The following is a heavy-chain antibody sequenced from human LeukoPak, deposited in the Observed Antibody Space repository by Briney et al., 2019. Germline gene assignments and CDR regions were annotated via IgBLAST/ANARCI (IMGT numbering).Heavy chain of an antibody. V-gene: IGHV4-39*01. D-gene: IGHD4-23*01. CDR1: GGSISSSSYY. J-gene: IGHJ5*02. CDR2: IYYSGNT. CDR3: ARQHPYGGNSFDP. Sequence: PSETLSLTCTVSGGSISSSSYYWGWIRQPPGKGLEWIGSIYYSGNTYYNPSLKSRVTISVDTPKNQFSLKLSSVTATDTAVYYCARQHPYGGNSFDPWGQGTLVIVSS.